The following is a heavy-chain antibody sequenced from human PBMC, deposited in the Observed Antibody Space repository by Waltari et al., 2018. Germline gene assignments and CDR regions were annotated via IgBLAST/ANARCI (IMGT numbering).Heavy chain of an antibody. CDR1: GFTVSSNY. Sequence: EVQLVESGGGLIQPGGSLRLSCAASGFTVSSNYMSWVRQAPGKGLDWVSVIYSGGSTYYADSVKGRFTISRDNSKNTLYLQMNSLRAEDTAVYYCALSGGYSSSWYYFDYWGQGTLVTVSS. V-gene: IGHV3-53*01. CDR3: ALSGGYSSSWYYFDY. CDR2: IYSGGST. D-gene: IGHD6-13*01. J-gene: IGHJ4*02.